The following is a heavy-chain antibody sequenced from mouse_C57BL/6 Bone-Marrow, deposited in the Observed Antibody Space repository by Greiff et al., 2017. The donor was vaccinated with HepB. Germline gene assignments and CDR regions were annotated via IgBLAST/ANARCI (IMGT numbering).Heavy chain of an antibody. CDR3: ARVYGSSFHY. D-gene: IGHD1-1*01. V-gene: IGHV1-69*01. CDR1: GYTFTSYW. CDR2: IDPSDSYT. J-gene: IGHJ4*01. Sequence: VQLQQPGAELVMPGASVKLSCKASGYTFTSYWMHWVKQRPGQGLEWIGEIDPSDSYTNYNQKFKGKSTLTVDKSSSTAYMQLSSLTSEDSAVYYCARVYGSSFHYWGQGTSVTVSS.